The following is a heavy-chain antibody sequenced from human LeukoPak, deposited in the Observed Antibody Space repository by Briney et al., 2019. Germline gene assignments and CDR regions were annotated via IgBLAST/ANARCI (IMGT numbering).Heavy chain of an antibody. J-gene: IGHJ4*02. CDR3: ARDGYCSGGSCYGYFDC. V-gene: IGHV3-30*04. CDR1: GFTFSSYA. Sequence: GGSLRLSCVASGFTFSSYAMHWVRQAPGKGLEWVAVISYDGSNKYYADSVKGRFTISRDNSKNTLYLQMNSLRAEDTTVYYCARDGYCSGGSCYGYFDCWGQGTLVTVSS. D-gene: IGHD2-15*01. CDR2: ISYDGSNK.